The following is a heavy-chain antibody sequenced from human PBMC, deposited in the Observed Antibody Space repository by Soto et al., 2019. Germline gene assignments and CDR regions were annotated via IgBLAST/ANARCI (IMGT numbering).Heavy chain of an antibody. Sequence: SETLSLTCAVSGYSISSGYYWGWIRQPPGKGLEWIGSIYHSGSTYYNPSLKRRVTISVDTSKNQFSLKLSSVTAADTAVYYCARDSEPLAAYCSSPSCYTGYYYGMDVWGQGTTVTVSS. D-gene: IGHD2-2*02. V-gene: IGHV4-38-2*02. J-gene: IGHJ6*02. CDR2: IYHSGST. CDR3: ARDSEPLAAYCSSPSCYTGYYYGMDV. CDR1: GYSISSGYY.